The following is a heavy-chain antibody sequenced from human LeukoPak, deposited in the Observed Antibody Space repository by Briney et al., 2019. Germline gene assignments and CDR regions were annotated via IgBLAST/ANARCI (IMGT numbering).Heavy chain of an antibody. V-gene: IGHV4-59*08. CDR3: ARFGWVVPAAMFAFDY. CDR1: GDSISTYY. D-gene: IGHD2-2*01. J-gene: IGHJ4*02. Sequence: PSETLSLTCIVSGDSISTYYWNWIRQPPGKGLEWIGYIYYSGSTNYNPSLKSRVTISVDTSKNQFSLKLSSVTAADTAVYYCARFGWVVPAAMFAFDYWGQGTLVTVSS. CDR2: IYYSGST.